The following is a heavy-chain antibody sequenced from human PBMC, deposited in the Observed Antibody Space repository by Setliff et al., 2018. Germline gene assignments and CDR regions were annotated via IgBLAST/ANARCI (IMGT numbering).Heavy chain of an antibody. J-gene: IGHJ6*02. CDR1: GLSYINDW. V-gene: IGHV3-11*04. CDR2: ISGGGTTI. D-gene: IGHD2-8*01. CDR3: ARDGVMYGMDV. Sequence: PGGSLRLSCTASGLSYINDWVSWVRQAPGKGLEWISKISGGGTTIFYADSVRGRLTISRDNTENSLYLQMNSLRAEDTAVYYCARDGVMYGMDVWGQGTTVTVSS.